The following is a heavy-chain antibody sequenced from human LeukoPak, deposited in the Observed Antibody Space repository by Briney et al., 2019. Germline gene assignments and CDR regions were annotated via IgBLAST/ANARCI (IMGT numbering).Heavy chain of an antibody. CDR2: IYYSGST. V-gene: IGHV4-59*01. CDR3: ARDRGLWYFDL. Sequence: SETLSLTCTVSGGSIGSYYWNWLRQAPGKGLEWIGYIYYSGSTNNNPSLKSRVTISVDTSKNQFSLKLSSVTAADTAVYYCARDRGLWYFDLWGRGTLVTVSS. D-gene: IGHD2-15*01. CDR1: GGSIGSYY. J-gene: IGHJ2*01.